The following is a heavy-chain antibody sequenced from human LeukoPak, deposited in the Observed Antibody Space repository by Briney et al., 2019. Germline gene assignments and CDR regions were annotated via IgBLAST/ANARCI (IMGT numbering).Heavy chain of an antibody. V-gene: IGHV3-74*01. CDR1: GFTFSSYA. CDR2: INTDGSRI. CDR3: ARVLSGSWDWFDP. Sequence: PGGSLRLSCAASGFTFSSYAMSWVRQAPGKGLVWVSRINTDGSRITYADSVKGRFTISRDNAMSTVYLQMNSLRAEDTAVYYCARVLSGSWDWFDPWGQGTLVTVSS. J-gene: IGHJ5*02. D-gene: IGHD3-22*01.